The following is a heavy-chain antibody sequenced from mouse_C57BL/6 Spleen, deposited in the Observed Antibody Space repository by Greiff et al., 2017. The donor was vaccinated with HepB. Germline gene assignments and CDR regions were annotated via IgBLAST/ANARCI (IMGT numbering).Heavy chain of an antibody. V-gene: IGHV1-4*01. CDR2: INPSSGYT. D-gene: IGHD1-1*01. J-gene: IGHJ3*01. CDR3: ARANTTVVNWESAWFAY. CDR1: GYTFTSYT. Sequence: VQLQQSGAELARPGASVKMSCKASGYTFTSYTMHWVKQRPGQGLEWIGYINPSSGYTKYNQKFKDKATLTADKSSSTAYMQLSSLTSKDSAFYYCARANTTVVNWESAWFAYWGQGTRVTVSA.